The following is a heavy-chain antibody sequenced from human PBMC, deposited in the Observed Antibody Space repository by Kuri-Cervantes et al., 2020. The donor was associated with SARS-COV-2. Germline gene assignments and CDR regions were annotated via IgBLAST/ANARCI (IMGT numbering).Heavy chain of an antibody. Sequence: GGSLRLSCAASGFTFSSYGMHWVRQAPGKGLVWVSRTDEHGSHIDYADSVKGRFTISRDNAKSTLYLQMNSLRAEDTGVYYCAIDVGGSSSHWGQGTMVTVSS. J-gene: IGHJ3*01. D-gene: IGHD6-6*01. CDR2: TDEHGSHI. V-gene: IGHV3-74*01. CDR1: GFTFSSYG. CDR3: AIDVGGSSSH.